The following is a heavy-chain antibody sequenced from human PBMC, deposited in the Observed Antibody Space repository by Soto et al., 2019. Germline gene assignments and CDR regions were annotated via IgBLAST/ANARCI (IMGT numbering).Heavy chain of an antibody. J-gene: IGHJ6*02. CDR3: ARDTTRAMVRIYYGMDV. Sequence: QVQLVESGGGVVQPGRSLRLSCAASGFIFSTYGMHWVRQAPGKGLEWVAVIWYDGSNKYYADSVKGRFTISRDNSKNTLDLQMNSLRAEDTAVYYCARDTTRAMVRIYYGMDVWGQGTTVTVSS. CDR2: IWYDGSNK. D-gene: IGHD3-10*01. CDR1: GFIFSTYG. V-gene: IGHV3-33*01.